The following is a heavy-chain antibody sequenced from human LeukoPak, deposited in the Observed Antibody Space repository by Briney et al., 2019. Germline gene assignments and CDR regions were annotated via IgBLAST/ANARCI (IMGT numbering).Heavy chain of an antibody. D-gene: IGHD3-3*01. Sequence: GGSLRLSCAASGFTFSRYWMDWVRQAPGKGLVWVSRMNSDGSSTSYADSVKGRFTISRDNAKNTLYLQTNSLRAEDTAMYYCARVVNDFWSGYGGGFDYWGQGTLVTVSS. V-gene: IGHV3-74*01. J-gene: IGHJ4*02. CDR1: GFTFSRYW. CDR2: MNSDGSST. CDR3: ARVVNDFWSGYGGGFDY.